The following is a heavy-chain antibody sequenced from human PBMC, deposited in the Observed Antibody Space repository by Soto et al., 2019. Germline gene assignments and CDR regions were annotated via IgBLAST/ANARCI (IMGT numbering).Heavy chain of an antibody. Sequence: ASVKVSCKASGYTFTSYGISWVRQAPGQRLEWMGWINAGNGNTKYSQKFQGRVTITRDTSASTAYMELSSLRSEDTAVYYCAREQLKTTDAFDIWGQGTMVTVSS. CDR2: INAGNGNT. CDR1: GYTFTSYG. CDR3: AREQLKTTDAFDI. J-gene: IGHJ3*02. V-gene: IGHV1-3*01. D-gene: IGHD6-6*01.